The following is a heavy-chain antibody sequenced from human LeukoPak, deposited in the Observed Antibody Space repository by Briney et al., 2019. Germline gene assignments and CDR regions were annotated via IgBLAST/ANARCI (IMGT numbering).Heavy chain of an antibody. D-gene: IGHD1-26*01. CDR3: ARCHRWELY. J-gene: IGHJ4*02. Sequence: GGSLRLSCAASGFTFSSYAMHWVRQAPGKGLEWVAVISYDGSNKYYADSVKGRFTISRDNSKNTLYLQMNSLRAEDTAVYYCARCHRWELYWGQGTLVTVSS. V-gene: IGHV3-30-3*01. CDR1: GFTFSSYA. CDR2: ISYDGSNK.